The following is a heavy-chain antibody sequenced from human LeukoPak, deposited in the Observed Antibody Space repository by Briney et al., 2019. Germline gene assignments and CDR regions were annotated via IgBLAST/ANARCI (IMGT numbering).Heavy chain of an antibody. J-gene: IGHJ6*03. CDR1: GFTFSSYE. CDR2: ISSSGSTI. Sequence: GGSLRLSCAASGFTFSSYEMNWVRQAPGKGLEWVSYISSSGSTIYYADSVKGRFTISRDNAKNTLYLQMNSLRAEDTAMYYCAKVSRSPPRYYMDVWGKGTTVTISS. V-gene: IGHV3-48*03. CDR3: AKVSRSPPRYYMDV.